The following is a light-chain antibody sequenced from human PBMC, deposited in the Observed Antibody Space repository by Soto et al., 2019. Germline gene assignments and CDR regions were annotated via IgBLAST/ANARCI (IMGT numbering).Light chain of an antibody. CDR2: EGS. J-gene: IGLJ2*01. CDR1: SSDVGSYNL. Sequence: QSVLTQPASVSGSPGQSITISCTGTSSDVGSYNLVSWYQQHPGKAPKLMIYEGSKRPSGVSNRFSGSKSGNTASLTISGLQAEDEADYYCCSYAGSSNVVFGGGTQLAGL. V-gene: IGLV2-23*01. CDR3: CSYAGSSNVV.